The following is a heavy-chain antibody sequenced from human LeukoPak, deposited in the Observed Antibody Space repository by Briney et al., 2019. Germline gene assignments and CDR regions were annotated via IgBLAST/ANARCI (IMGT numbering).Heavy chain of an antibody. CDR1: GFTFDDYA. CDR3: ARDQVGMGYYGSGIDY. J-gene: IGHJ4*02. CDR2: ISYDGSNK. D-gene: IGHD3-10*01. V-gene: IGHV3-30-3*01. Sequence: GGSLRLSCAASGFTFDDYAMHWVRQAPGKGLEWVAVISYDGSNKYYADSVKGRFTISRDNSKNTLYLQMNSLRAEDTAVYYCARDQVGMGYYGSGIDYWGQGTLVTVSS.